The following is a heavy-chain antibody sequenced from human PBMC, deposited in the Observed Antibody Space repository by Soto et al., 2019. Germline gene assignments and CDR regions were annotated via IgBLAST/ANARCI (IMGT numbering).Heavy chain of an antibody. CDR1: GYTFTSYY. D-gene: IGHD3-22*01. CDR3: ARDLLATSYYDSSGYPYYYYGMDV. Sequence: QVQLVQSGAEVKKPGASVKVSCKASGYTFTSYYMHWVRQAPGQGLEWMGIINPSGGSTSYAQKFQGRVTMTRDTSTSTVYMELSSLRSEDTAVYYCARDLLATSYYDSSGYPYYYYGMDVWGQGTTVTVSS. V-gene: IGHV1-46*03. CDR2: INPSGGST. J-gene: IGHJ6*02.